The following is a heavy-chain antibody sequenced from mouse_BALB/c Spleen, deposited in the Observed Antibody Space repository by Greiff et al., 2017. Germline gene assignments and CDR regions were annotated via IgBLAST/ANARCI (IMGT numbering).Heavy chain of an antibody. V-gene: IGHV14-1*02. CDR3: ASPYYYGSSLDY. J-gene: IGHJ4*01. Sequence: VQLQQSGAELVRPGALVKLSCKASGFNIKDYYMHWVKQRPEQGLEWIGWIDPENGNTIYDPKFQGKASITADTSSNTAYLQLSSLTSEDTAVYYCASPYYYGSSLDYWGQGTSVTVSS. CDR2: IDPENGNT. CDR1: GFNIKDYY. D-gene: IGHD1-1*01.